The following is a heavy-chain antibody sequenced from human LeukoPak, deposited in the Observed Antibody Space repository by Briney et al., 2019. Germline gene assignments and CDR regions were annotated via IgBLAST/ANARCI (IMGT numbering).Heavy chain of an antibody. CDR3: TTRRYSSGWYYFDY. D-gene: IGHD6-19*01. CDR2: IKSKTDGGTT. CDR1: GFTFSNAW. V-gene: IGHV3-15*01. Sequence: GGSLRLSCAASGFTFSNAWMSWVRQAPGKGLEWVGRIKSKTDGGTTDCAAPVKGRFTISRDDSKNTLYLQMNSLKTEDTAVYYCTTRRYSSGWYYFDYWGQGTLVTVSS. J-gene: IGHJ4*02.